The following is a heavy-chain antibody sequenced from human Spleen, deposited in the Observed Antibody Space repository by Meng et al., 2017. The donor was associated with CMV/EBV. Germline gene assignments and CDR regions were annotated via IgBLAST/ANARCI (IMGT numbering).Heavy chain of an antibody. Sequence: TCDVSGGSIDSTNWWSWVRQPPGKGLEWIGEIYHSGNSNYNASLESRVTISVDKSKSQFSLKLNSVTAADTAVYYCARAGSGSEFDYWGQGTLVTVSS. CDR1: GGSIDSTNW. J-gene: IGHJ4*02. CDR3: ARAGSGSEFDY. V-gene: IGHV4-4*02. CDR2: IYHSGNS. D-gene: IGHD3-10*01.